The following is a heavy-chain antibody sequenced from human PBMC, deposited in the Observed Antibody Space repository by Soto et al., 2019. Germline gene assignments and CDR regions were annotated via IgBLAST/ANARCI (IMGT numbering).Heavy chain of an antibody. CDR1: GFSFSRYG. J-gene: IGHJ2*01. V-gene: IGHV3-23*01. CDR3: ARGGYYDSSGYSPPDL. D-gene: IGHD3-22*01. Sequence: EVQLLESGGGLVQPGGSLRLSCAASGFSFSRYGMSWVRQAPGKGLEWVSTLSISGGSTYYADSVKGRFTISEDNSKNTLYLEMNSLRAEDTAVYYCARGGYYDSSGYSPPDLWGRGTLVTVSS. CDR2: LSISGGST.